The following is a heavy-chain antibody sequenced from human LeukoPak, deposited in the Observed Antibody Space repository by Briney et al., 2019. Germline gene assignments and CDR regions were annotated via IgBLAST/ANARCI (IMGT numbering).Heavy chain of an antibody. J-gene: IGHJ4*02. CDR1: GGSISSSSYY. D-gene: IGHD6-13*01. CDR2: IYYSGST. V-gene: IGHV4-39*07. CDR3: ARESMLNSGIAGGGSWYDY. Sequence: SETLSLTCTVSGGSISSSSYYWGWIRQPPGKGLEWIGSIYYSGSTYYNPSLKSRVTISVDTSKNRFSLKLSSVTAADTAVYYCARESMLNSGIAGGGSWYDYWGQGTLVTVSS.